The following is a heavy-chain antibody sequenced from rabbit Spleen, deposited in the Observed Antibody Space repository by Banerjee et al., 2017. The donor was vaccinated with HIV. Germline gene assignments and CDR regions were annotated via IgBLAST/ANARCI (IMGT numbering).Heavy chain of an antibody. D-gene: IGHD6-1*01. Sequence: QSLEESGGDLVKPGASLTLTCTASGFSFSSSYYMCWVRQAPGKGLEWIACIYASSSDSTYYASWAKGRFTISKTSSTTVTLQMTSLTAADTATYFCARDEVDAGYAGFGYATLHYFNLWGPGTLVTVS. J-gene: IGHJ4*01. CDR1: GFSFSSSYY. V-gene: IGHV1S40*01. CDR3: ARDEVDAGYAGFGYATLHYFNL. CDR2: IYASSSDST.